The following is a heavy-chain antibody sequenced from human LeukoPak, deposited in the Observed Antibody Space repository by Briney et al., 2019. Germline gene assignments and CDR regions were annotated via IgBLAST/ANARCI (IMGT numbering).Heavy chain of an antibody. D-gene: IGHD6-19*01. CDR3: ARVRVAVAAPYYFDY. CDR1: GFTFTTYW. V-gene: IGHV3-7*01. Sequence: GGGLVQPGESLRLSCAASGFTFTTYWMSWVRQAPGKGLEWVANIKQDGTEKYYVDSVKGRFTISRDNAKNSLYLQMNSLRAEDTAVYYCARVRVAVAAPYYFDYWGQGTLVTVSS. CDR2: IKQDGTEK. J-gene: IGHJ4*02.